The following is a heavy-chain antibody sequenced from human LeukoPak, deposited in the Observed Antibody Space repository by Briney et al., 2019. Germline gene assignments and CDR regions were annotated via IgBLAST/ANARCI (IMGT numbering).Heavy chain of an antibody. Sequence: PGGSLRLSCAASGLTFTSHAMSWVRQAPGEGLEWVAAISGSGDTTYYADSVRGRFTISRDNSENTVYLQMHSLRAEDTAVYYCAKETTTGITPGIDYWGQGTLVTVSS. CDR1: GLTFTSHA. V-gene: IGHV3-23*01. D-gene: IGHD4-23*01. J-gene: IGHJ4*02. CDR3: AKETTTGITPGIDY. CDR2: ISGSGDTT.